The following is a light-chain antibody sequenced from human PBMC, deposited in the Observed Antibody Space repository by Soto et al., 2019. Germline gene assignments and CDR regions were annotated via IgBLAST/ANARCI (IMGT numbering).Light chain of an antibody. Sequence: QSALTQPPSASGSPGQSVTISCTGTSSDVGGYDLVSWYQQHPGKAPKLMIYEASKRPSGVSSRFSGSKSGNMASLTISGLQAEDEADYYCCSYAGSNTHVFGTGTKVTVL. CDR3: CSYAGSNTHV. CDR1: SSDVGGYDL. J-gene: IGLJ1*01. CDR2: EAS. V-gene: IGLV2-23*01.